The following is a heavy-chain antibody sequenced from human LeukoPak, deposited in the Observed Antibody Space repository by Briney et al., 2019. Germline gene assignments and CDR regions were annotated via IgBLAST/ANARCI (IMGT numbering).Heavy chain of an antibody. CDR1: GFTFDDYG. CDR3: AKGALVGATIDPDAFDI. V-gene: IGHV3-20*04. Sequence: GGSLRLSCAASGFTFDDYGMSWVRQAPGKGLEWVSGINWNGGSTGYADSVKGRFTISRDNSKNTLYLQMNSLRAEDTAAYYCAKGALVGATIDPDAFDIWGQGTMVTVSS. CDR2: INWNGGST. D-gene: IGHD1-26*01. J-gene: IGHJ3*02.